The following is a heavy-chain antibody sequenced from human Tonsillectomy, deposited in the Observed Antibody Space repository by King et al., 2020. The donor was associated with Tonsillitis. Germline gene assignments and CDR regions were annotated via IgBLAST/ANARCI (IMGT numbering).Heavy chain of an antibody. J-gene: IGHJ6*02. CDR3: AKGLYTGYYYYYGMDV. CDR1: GFTFSIYG. D-gene: IGHD3-16*01. V-gene: IGHV3-30*18. CDR2: ISYDGSNK. Sequence: VQLVESGGGVVQPGRSLRLSCAASGFTFSIYGMHWVRQAPGKGLEWVAVISYDGSNKYYADSVKGRFTISRDNSKNTLYLQMNSLRAEDTAVYYCAKGLYTGYYYYYGMDVWGQGTTVTVSS.